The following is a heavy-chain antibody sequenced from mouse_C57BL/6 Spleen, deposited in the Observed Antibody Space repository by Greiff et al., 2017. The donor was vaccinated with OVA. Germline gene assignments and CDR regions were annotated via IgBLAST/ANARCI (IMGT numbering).Heavy chain of an antibody. D-gene: IGHD1-1*01. V-gene: IGHV1-76*01. J-gene: IGHJ4*01. Sequence: QVTLKESGAELVRPGASVKLSCKASGYTFTDYYINWVKQRPGQGLEWIARIYPGSGNTYYNEKFKGKATLTAEKSSSTAYMQLSSLTSEDSAVYFCARELRYAMDYWGQGTSVTVSS. CDR2: IYPGSGNT. CDR1: GYTFTDYY. CDR3: ARELRYAMDY.